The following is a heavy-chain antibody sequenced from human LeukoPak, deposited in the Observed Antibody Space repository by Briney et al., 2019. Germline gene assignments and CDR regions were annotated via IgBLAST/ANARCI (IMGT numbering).Heavy chain of an antibody. CDR1: GGSVSSSSYY. D-gene: IGHD6-13*01. Sequence: PSETLSLTCTVSGGSVSSSSYYWGWIRQPPGKGLEWIGSIYYSGSTYYNPSLKSRVTISVDTSKNQFSPKLSSVTAADTAVYYCARRLAGTEDYWGQGTLVTVSS. CDR2: IYYSGST. CDR3: ARRLAGTEDY. V-gene: IGHV4-39*01. J-gene: IGHJ4*02.